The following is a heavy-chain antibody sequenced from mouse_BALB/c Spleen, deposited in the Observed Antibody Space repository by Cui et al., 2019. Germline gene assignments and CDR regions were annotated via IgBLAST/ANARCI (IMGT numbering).Heavy chain of an antibody. J-gene: IGHJ2*01. V-gene: IGHV1-72*01. CDR2: IDPNSGGT. D-gene: IGHD1-1*01. Sequence: VQPPHPGAELVKPGATVKPSCKASGYTFTSYWMHWVKQRPGRGLEWIGRIDPNSGGTKYNEKFKSKATLTVDKPSSTAYMQLSSLTSEDSAVYYCARYDYYGSSYFDYWGQGTTLTVSS. CDR3: ARYDYYGSSYFDY. CDR1: GYTFTSYW.